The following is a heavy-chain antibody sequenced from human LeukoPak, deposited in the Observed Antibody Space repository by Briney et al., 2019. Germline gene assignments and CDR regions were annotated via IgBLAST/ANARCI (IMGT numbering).Heavy chain of an antibody. D-gene: IGHD5-18*01. V-gene: IGHV2-5*02. CDR3: AHRHPILGYSYGSFDY. CDR2: IYWDDDK. J-gene: IGHJ4*02. Sequence: SGPTLVKPTQTLTLTCTFSGFSLSTSGVGVGWIRQPPGKALEWLALIYWDDDKRYSPSLKSRLTITKDTSKNQVVLTMTNMDPVDTATYYCAHRHPILGYSYGSFDYWGQGTLVTVSS. CDR1: GFSLSTSGVG.